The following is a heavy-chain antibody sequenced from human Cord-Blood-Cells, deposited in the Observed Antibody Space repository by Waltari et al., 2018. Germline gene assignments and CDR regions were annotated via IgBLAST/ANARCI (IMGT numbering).Heavy chain of an antibody. V-gene: IGHV4-61*09. Sequence: QVQLQESGPGLVKPSQTLSLTCTVSGGSISSGSYHWSWIRQPAGKGLEWIGYIYTSGSTNYNPSLKSRVTISVDTSKNQFSLKLSSVTAADTAVYYCARPTSSSSWYFDLWGRGTLVTVSS. CDR2: IYTSGST. CDR1: GGSISSGSYH. D-gene: IGHD6-6*01. CDR3: ARPTSSSSWYFDL. J-gene: IGHJ2*01.